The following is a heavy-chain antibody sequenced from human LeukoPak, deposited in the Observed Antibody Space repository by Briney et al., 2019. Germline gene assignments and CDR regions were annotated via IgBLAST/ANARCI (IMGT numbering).Heavy chain of an antibody. J-gene: IGHJ4*02. CDR2: IRQNGSEK. Sequence: GGSLRLSCAASGFTFRNYWMDWVRQAPGKGLEWVANIRQNGSEKYYVDSVKGRFTISRDDAKNSLYLQMNSLRAEDTAVYYCARLSDHGERPFDYWGQGALVTVSS. D-gene: IGHD4-17*01. V-gene: IGHV3-7*05. CDR3: ARLSDHGERPFDY. CDR1: GFTFRNYW.